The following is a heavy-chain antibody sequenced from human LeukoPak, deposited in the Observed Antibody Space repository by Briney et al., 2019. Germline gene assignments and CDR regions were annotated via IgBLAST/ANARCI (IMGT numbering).Heavy chain of an antibody. CDR1: GFTFSSYG. CDR3: AKEGGPGGYYGSGSYYYYGMDV. J-gene: IGHJ6*02. V-gene: IGHV3-30*18. Sequence: PGRSLRLSCAASGFTFSSYGLHWVRQAPGKGLEWVAVISYDGSDKYYADSVKGRFTISRDTSKNTLYLQMNSLRAEDTAVYYCAKEGGPGGYYGSGSYYYYGMDVWGQGTTVTVSS. D-gene: IGHD3-10*01. CDR2: ISYDGSDK.